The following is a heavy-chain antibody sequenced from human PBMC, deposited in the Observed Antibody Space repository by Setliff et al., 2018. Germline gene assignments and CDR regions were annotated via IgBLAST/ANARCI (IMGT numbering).Heavy chain of an antibody. Sequence: SSETLSLTCTVSGGSISSSSYYWGWIRQPPGKGLEWIGSIYYSGSTYYNPSLKSRVTISVDTSKNQFSLKLSSVTAADTAVYYCARPMGVVVVPAAKPVGAFDIWGQGTMVTVSS. CDR2: IYYSGST. CDR1: GGSISSSSYY. V-gene: IGHV4-39*01. D-gene: IGHD2-2*01. J-gene: IGHJ3*02. CDR3: ARPMGVVVVPAAKPVGAFDI.